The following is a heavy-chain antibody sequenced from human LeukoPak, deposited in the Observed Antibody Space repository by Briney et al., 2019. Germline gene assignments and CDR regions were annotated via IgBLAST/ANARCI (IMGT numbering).Heavy chain of an antibody. D-gene: IGHD2-8*01. CDR2: ISGSGGST. CDR3: AKEDPGVMRYYGMDV. V-gene: IGHV3-23*01. CDR1: GFTFNTYA. Sequence: GGSLRLSCAASGFTFNTYAMSWVRQAPGKGLEWVSTISGSGGSTYYADSVKGRFTISRDNSKNTLYLQMNSLRAEDTAVYYCAKEDPGVMRYYGMDVWGQGTTVTVSS. J-gene: IGHJ6*02.